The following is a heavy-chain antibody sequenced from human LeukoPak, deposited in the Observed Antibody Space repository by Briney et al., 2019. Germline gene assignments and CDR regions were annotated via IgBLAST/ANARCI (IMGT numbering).Heavy chain of an antibody. V-gene: IGHV1-69*05. CDR1: GGTFSSYA. D-gene: IGHD3-10*01. J-gene: IGHJ6*03. CDR2: IIPIFGTA. CDR3: ARGTVVRGVIYHYYYIDD. Sequence: SVKVSCKAYGGTFSSYAISWVRQAPGQGLEWMGGIIPIFGTANYAQMFQGSVTHTKDESTSTAYMKLSSLRSEDTAVYYCARGTVVRGVIYHYYYIDDWGKGTTVTVSS.